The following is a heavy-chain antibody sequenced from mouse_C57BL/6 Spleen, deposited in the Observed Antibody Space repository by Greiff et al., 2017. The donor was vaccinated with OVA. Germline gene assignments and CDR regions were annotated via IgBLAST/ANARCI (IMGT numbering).Heavy chain of an antibody. D-gene: IGHD2-3*01. Sequence: EVKLQESGPELVKPGASVKISCKASGYTFTDYYMNWVKQSHGKSLEWIGDINPNNGGTSYNQKFKGKATLTVDKSSSTAYMELRSLTSEDSAVYYCARDGNDGYYFDYWGQGTTLTVSS. CDR1: GYTFTDYY. CDR3: ARDGNDGYYFDY. V-gene: IGHV1-26*01. J-gene: IGHJ2*01. CDR2: INPNNGGT.